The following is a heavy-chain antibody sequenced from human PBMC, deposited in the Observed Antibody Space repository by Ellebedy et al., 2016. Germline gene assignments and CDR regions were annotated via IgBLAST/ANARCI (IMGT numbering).Heavy chain of an antibody. CDR2: IIPILGIA. J-gene: IGHJ4*02. Sequence: SVKVSCKASGYTFTSNDINWVRQAPGQGLEWMGGIIPILGIANYAQKFQGRVTITADKSTSTAYMELSSLRSEDTAVYYCARGYGDYVPRFDYWGQGTLVTVSS. CDR1: GYTFTSND. V-gene: IGHV1-69*10. D-gene: IGHD4-17*01. CDR3: ARGYGDYVPRFDY.